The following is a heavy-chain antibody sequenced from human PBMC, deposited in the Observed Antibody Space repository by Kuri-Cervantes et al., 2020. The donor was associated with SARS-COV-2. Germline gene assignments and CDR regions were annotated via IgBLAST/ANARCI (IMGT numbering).Heavy chain of an antibody. V-gene: IGHV3-23*01. CDR2: ISGSGGST. J-gene: IGHJ6*03. CDR1: GFTFSDYY. CDR3: AKASGWSMNYYYYMDV. Sequence: GESLKISCAASGFTFSDYYMSWVRQAPGKGLEWVSAISGSGGSTYYADSVKGRFTISRDNSKNTLYLQMNSLRAEDTAVYYCAKASGWSMNYYYYMDVWGKGTTVTVSS. D-gene: IGHD6-19*01.